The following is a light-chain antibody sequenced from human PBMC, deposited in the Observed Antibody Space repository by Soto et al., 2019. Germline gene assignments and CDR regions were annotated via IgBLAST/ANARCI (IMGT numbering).Light chain of an antibody. Sequence: DIQLTPSPSTLSASLGDRVTITCRASQSISSWLAWYQQKPGKAPKLLIYDASSLESGVPSRFSGSGSGTEFTLTISSLQPDDFATYYCQQYNSYSKTFGQGTEVDIK. CDR1: QSISSW. J-gene: IGKJ1*01. CDR3: QQYNSYSKT. CDR2: DAS. V-gene: IGKV1-5*01.